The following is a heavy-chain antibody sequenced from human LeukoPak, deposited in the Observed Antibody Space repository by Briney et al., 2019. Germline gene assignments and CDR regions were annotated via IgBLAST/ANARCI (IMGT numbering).Heavy chain of an antibody. D-gene: IGHD1-26*01. CDR2: INHSGST. J-gene: IGHJ4*02. CDR3: ARGLGARDY. V-gene: IGHV4-34*01. Sequence: PSETLSLTCAVYGGSFSGYYWSWIRQPPGKGLEWIGEINHSGSTNYNPSLKSRLTISVDTSKNQFSLKLSSVTAADTAVYYCARGLGARDYWVQGTLVTVSS. CDR1: GGSFSGYY.